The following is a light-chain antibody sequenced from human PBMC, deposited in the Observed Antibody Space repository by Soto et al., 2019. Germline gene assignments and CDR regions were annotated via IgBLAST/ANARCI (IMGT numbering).Light chain of an antibody. J-gene: IGKJ1*01. CDR3: HSYDKWPPGA. V-gene: IGKV3D-15*01. Sequence: EIVVTQFPATLSESPVERVTLSCRASQSVSTNLAWYQQRPGEAPRLLIFDASARAVDIPGRFSGSGSGTEFTLTISSLQPEDFAVYFCHSYDKWPPGAFGQGTKVDIK. CDR1: QSVSTN. CDR2: DAS.